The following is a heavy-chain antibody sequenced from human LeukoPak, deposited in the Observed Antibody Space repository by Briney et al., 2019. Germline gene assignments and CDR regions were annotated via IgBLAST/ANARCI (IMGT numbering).Heavy chain of an antibody. CDR1: QFTFSSYG. Sequence: GGSLRLSCAGSQFTFSSYGMHWVRQAPGKGLEWVAVIWYDGSKKYYADSVKGRFTISRDNSKNTLYLQMNSLIPEDTAVYYCAKESTVYNRGYYFDYWGQGTLVTVSS. J-gene: IGHJ4*02. D-gene: IGHD1-14*01. CDR3: AKESTVYNRGYYFDY. V-gene: IGHV3-33*06. CDR2: IWYDGSKK.